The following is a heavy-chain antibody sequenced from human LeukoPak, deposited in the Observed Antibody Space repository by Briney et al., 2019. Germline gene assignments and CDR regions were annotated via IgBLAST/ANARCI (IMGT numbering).Heavy chain of an antibody. J-gene: IGHJ3*02. CDR1: GFTFTSFW. D-gene: IGHD5-12*01. V-gene: IGHV3-7*03. CDR2: IQQDGTEK. CDR3: ARERSGYDRGAFDI. Sequence: GGSLRLSCTAFGFTFTSFWMSWVRQAPGKGLEWVANIQQDGTEKYYVDSVKGRFTISRDNAKNSLYLQMNSLRAEDTAVYYCARERSGYDRGAFDIWGQGTMVTVSS.